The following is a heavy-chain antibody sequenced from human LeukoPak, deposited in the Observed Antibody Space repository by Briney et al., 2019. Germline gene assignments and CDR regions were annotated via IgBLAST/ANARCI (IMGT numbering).Heavy chain of an antibody. J-gene: IGHJ4*02. CDR2: ISYDGRNK. CDR3: AKDVDSRSSWFVFDH. V-gene: IGHV3-30*18. Sequence: GGSLRLFCEASGFAFSDYDMHWVRQVPGKGLEWVALISYDGRNKYYVDSVKGRFTISRDNSENTLYLQMNSLRVEDTAVYYCAKDVDSRSSWFVFDHWGQGTLVTVSS. CDR1: GFAFSDYD. D-gene: IGHD6-13*01.